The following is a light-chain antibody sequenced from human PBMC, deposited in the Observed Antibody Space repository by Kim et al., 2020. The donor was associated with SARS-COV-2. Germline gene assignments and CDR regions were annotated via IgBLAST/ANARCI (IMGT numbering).Light chain of an antibody. J-gene: IGLJ3*02. CDR2: LNSDGSH. CDR3: QTWGTGIRV. Sequence: ASVQLTCTLSSGHSSYAIAWHQQQPGKGPRYLMKLNSDGSHSKGDGIPDRFSGSSSGAERYLTISSLQSEDEADYYCQTWGTGIRVFGGGTKLTVL. CDR1: SGHSSYA. V-gene: IGLV4-69*01.